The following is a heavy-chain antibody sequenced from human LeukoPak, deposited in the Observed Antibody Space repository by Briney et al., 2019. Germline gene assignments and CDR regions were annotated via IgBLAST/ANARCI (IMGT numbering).Heavy chain of an antibody. CDR2: ISAYNGNT. CDR1: GYSFTSYG. CDR3: ASIDSSGYYGDY. Sequence: GASVKVSCKASGYSFTSYGISWVRQAPGQGLEWMGWISAYNGNTNYAQKLQGRVTMTTDTSTSTAYMKLRSLRSDDTAVYYCASIDSSGYYGDYWGQGTLVTVSP. J-gene: IGHJ4*02. V-gene: IGHV1-18*01. D-gene: IGHD3-22*01.